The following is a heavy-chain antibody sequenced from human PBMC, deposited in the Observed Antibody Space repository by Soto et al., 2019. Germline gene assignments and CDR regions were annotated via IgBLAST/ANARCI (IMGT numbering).Heavy chain of an antibody. J-gene: IGHJ5*02. D-gene: IGHD4-4*01. CDR2: IKPDESEK. V-gene: IGHV3-7*01. CDR3: VRGGSNYAS. CDR1: GFTFSDSW. Sequence: EVQLVESGGGLVQPGGSLRLSCTASGFTFSDSWMTWVRQAPGKGLEWVARIKPDESEKKYADSVKGRFSISRDNAKNSMYLPMDSLGGEDTGVYYCVRGGSNYASWGQGTLVTVSS.